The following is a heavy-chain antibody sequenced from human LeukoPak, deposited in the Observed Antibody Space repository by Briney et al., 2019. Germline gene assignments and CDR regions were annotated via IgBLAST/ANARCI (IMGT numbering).Heavy chain of an antibody. D-gene: IGHD3-3*01. CDR1: GLTFSSHW. Sequence: GSLRLSCAASGLTFSSHWMHWVRQAPGKGLEWVSYISSSGSTIYYADSVKGRFTISRDNAKNSLYLQMNSLRAEDTAVYYCARDSNDFWSGYNYYGMDVWGQGTTVTVSS. CDR3: ARDSNDFWSGYNYYGMDV. CDR2: ISSSGSTI. V-gene: IGHV3-48*04. J-gene: IGHJ6*02.